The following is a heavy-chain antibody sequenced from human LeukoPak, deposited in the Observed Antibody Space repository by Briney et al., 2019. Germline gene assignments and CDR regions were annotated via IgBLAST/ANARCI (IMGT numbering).Heavy chain of an antibody. CDR2: ISSGSSYI. D-gene: IGHD1-26*01. CDR1: GFTFSNYN. V-gene: IGHV3-21*01. CDR3: ARYSGSYHDS. Sequence: GGSLRLSCAASGFTFSNYNMNWVRQAPGKGLEWVSSISSGSSYIYYADSVKGRFTISRDNAKNSLYLQMNSLRADDTAVYYCARYSGSYHDSWGKGTLVTVSS. J-gene: IGHJ4*02.